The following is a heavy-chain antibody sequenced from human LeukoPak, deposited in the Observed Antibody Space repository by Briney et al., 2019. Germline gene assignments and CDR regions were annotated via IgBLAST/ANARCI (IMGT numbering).Heavy chain of an antibody. CDR1: GGSISSGGYY. D-gene: IGHD3-10*01. Sequence: SQTLSLTCTVSGGSISSGGYYWTWIRQHPGEGLEWIGFIYYSGNTFYNPSLKSRVTISVDTSKNQFSLKLSSVTAADTAVYYCARVARYYGSGSSHFDYWGQGTLVTVSS. CDR2: IYYSGNT. V-gene: IGHV4-31*03. J-gene: IGHJ4*02. CDR3: ARVARYYGSGSSHFDY.